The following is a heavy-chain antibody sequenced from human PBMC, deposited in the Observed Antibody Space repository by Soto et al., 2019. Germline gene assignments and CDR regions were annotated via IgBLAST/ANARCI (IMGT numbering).Heavy chain of an antibody. CDR3: AHRRRYYYDSSGYPGTNWFDP. D-gene: IGHD3-22*01. CDR2: IYWDDDK. CDR1: GFSLSTSGVG. J-gene: IGHJ5*02. Sequence: ESGPTLVNPTQTLTLTCTFSGFSLSTSGVGVGWIRQPPGKALEWLALIYWDDDKRYSPSLKSRLTITKDTSKNQVVLTMTNMDPVDTATYYCAHRRRYYYDSSGYPGTNWFDPWGQGTLVTVSS. V-gene: IGHV2-5*02.